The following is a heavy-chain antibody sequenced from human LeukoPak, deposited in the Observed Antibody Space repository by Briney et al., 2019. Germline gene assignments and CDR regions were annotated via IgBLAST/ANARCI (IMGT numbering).Heavy chain of an antibody. J-gene: IGHJ6*03. CDR1: GGSISSGSYY. CDR2: IYTSGST. V-gene: IGHV4-61*02. CDR3: ATRLGYCSSTSCYGRYYYYYMDV. Sequence: SETLSLTCTVSGGSISSGSYYWSWIRQPAGKGLEWIGRIYTSGSTNYNPSLKSRVTISVDTSKNQFPLKLSSVTAADTAVYYCATRLGYCSSTSCYGRYYYYYMDVWGKGTTVTISS. D-gene: IGHD2-2*01.